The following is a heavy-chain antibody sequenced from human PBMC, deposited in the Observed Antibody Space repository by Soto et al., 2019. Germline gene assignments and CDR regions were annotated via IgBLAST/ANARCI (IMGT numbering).Heavy chain of an antibody. D-gene: IGHD6-19*01. Sequence: EVQLVESGGGLVQPGGSLRLSCVASGFTFSTDSMNWVRQAPGRGLEWVAHISTSGATRYYADSVKGRFTISRDNAKTSLYLQMDSLRNEDTAVYYCARFFGSGFDYWGQGTLVTVSS. CDR2: ISTSGATR. CDR3: ARFFGSGFDY. V-gene: IGHV3-48*02. J-gene: IGHJ4*02. CDR1: GFTFSTDS.